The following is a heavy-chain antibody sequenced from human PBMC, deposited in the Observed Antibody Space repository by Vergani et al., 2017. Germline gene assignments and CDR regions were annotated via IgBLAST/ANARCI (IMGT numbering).Heavy chain of an antibody. Sequence: VQLLESGGGLVQPGGSLRLSRAASGFTFSSYAMSWVRQAPGKGLEWVAVIWYDGSNKYYADSVKGRFTISRDNSKNTLYLQMNSLRAEDTAVYYCAREGPAAIGWFDPWGQGTLVTVSS. V-gene: IGHV3-33*08. CDR1: GFTFSSYA. CDR3: AREGPAAIGWFDP. CDR2: IWYDGSNK. J-gene: IGHJ5*02. D-gene: IGHD2-2*01.